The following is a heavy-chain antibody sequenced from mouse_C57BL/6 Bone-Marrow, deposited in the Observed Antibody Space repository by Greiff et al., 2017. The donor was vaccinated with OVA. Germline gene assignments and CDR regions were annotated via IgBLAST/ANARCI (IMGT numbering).Heavy chain of an antibody. CDR2: IYPGDGDT. CDR1: GYAFSSSC. D-gene: IGHD1-1*01. J-gene: IGHJ3*01. V-gene: IGHV1-82*01. Sequence: VQLQQSGPELVKPGASVKISCKASGYAFSSSCMNWVKQRPGKGLEWIGRIYPGDGDTNYNGKFKGKATMTADKSSSTAYMQLSSLTSEDSAVYFCARGGVVAPAYWGQGTLVTVSA. CDR3: ARGGVVAPAY.